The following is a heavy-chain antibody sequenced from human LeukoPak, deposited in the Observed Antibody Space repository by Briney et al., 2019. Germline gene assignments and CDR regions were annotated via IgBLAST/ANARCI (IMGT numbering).Heavy chain of an antibody. CDR3: ARDGDIVVVPAAISDNWFDP. CDR1: GYTFTSYG. Sequence: ASVKVSCKASGYTFTSYGISWVRQAPGQGLEWMGWISAYNGNTNYAQKLQGRVTMTTDTSTSTAYMERRSLRSDDTVVYYCARDGDIVVVPAAISDNWFDPWGQGTLVTASS. V-gene: IGHV1-18*01. D-gene: IGHD2-2*02. CDR2: ISAYNGNT. J-gene: IGHJ5*02.